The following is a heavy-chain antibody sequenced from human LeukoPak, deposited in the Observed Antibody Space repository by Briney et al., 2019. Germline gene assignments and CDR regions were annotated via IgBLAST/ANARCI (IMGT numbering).Heavy chain of an antibody. J-gene: IGHJ4*02. D-gene: IGHD3-10*01. Sequence: SETLSLTCAVYGGSLSGYYWSWISQPPGKGLEWIGEINHSGSTNYNPSLKSRVTISVDTSKNQFSLKLSSVTAADTAVYYCARKDRYYYGSGSYGIDYWGQETLVTVSS. CDR1: GGSLSGYY. V-gene: IGHV4-34*01. CDR3: ARKDRYYYGSGSYGIDY. CDR2: INHSGST.